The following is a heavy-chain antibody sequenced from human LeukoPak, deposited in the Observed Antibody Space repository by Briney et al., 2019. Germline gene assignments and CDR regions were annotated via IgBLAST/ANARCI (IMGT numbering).Heavy chain of an antibody. CDR2: ISGSGSST. CDR3: AKDSSGPEYYFDY. Sequence: GGSLRLSCAASGFTFSSYAMRWVRQAPGKGLEWVSVISGSGSSTYYADSVKGRFTISRDNSKNTLYLQMNSLRAEDTAVYYCAKDSSGPEYYFDYWGQGTLLTLSP. D-gene: IGHD6-19*01. CDR1: GFTFSSYA. V-gene: IGHV3-23*01. J-gene: IGHJ4*02.